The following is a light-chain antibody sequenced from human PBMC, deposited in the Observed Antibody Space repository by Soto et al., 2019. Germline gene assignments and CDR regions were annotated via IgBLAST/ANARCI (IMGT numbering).Light chain of an antibody. J-gene: IGKJ1*01. Sequence: DIQMTQSPSSLSASLVDRVTITCRASQSISSYLNWYQQKPGKAPKLLIYAASSLQSGVPSRFSGSGSGTEFTLTISSLQPDDFATYYCQQYNSYWTFGQGTKVDIK. CDR2: AAS. V-gene: IGKV1-39*01. CDR1: QSISSY. CDR3: QQYNSYWT.